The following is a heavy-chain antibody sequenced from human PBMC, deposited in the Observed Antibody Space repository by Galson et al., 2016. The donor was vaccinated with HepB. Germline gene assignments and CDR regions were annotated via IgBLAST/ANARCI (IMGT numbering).Heavy chain of an antibody. CDR2: IYWDDDT. D-gene: IGHD3-22*01. CDR1: GFSLSTNGVG. J-gene: IGHJ5*02. V-gene: IGHV2-5*02. CDR3: AHGIYDSSAISYIFDP. Sequence: PALVKPTQTLTLTCTFSGFSLSTNGVGVGWIRQPPGKALEWLALIYWDDDTRYRPSLKSRLTITKDTSKNQVVLTMTNMDPVDTATYYCAHGIYDSSAISYIFDPWGQGTLVTVSS.